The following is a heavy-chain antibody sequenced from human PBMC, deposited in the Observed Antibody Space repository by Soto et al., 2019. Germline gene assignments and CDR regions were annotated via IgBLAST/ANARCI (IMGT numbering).Heavy chain of an antibody. V-gene: IGHV4-30-2*01. J-gene: IGHJ3*02. CDR1: GGYISGGYYS. Sequence: QLQLQESGSGLVKPSQTLSLTCAVSGGYISGGYYSWSWIRQPPGKGLEWIGFIYNSGSTYYNSSLNSRVTISVDRSKNHFFLNLTSVTAADTAVYYCATYRKFFKIWGQGTKVTVSS. CDR2: IYNSGST. CDR3: ATYRKFFKI.